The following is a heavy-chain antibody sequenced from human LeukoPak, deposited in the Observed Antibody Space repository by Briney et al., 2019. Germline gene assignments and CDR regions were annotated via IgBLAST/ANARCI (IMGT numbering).Heavy chain of an antibody. CDR2: ISTRGGTI. V-gene: IGHV3-48*03. J-gene: IGHJ4*02. CDR3: VRDGYSYGYDFDY. CDR1: GFLFSDYE. Sequence: GGSLRLSCGASGFLFSDYEMNWVRQAPGKGLEWISYISTRGGTIYYADSVEGRFTISRDNTKNALYLQMNSLRVEDTAFYYCVRDGYSYGYDFDYWGQGTLVAVSP. D-gene: IGHD5-18*01.